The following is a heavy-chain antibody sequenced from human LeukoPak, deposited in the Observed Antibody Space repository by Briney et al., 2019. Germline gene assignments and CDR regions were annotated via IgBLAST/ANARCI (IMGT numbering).Heavy chain of an antibody. CDR2: TYYSGST. CDR3: ARADGRRIYFDY. D-gene: IGHD4-23*01. J-gene: IGHJ4*02. CDR1: GGSISSGDYY. Sequence: SETLSLTCTVSGGSISSGDYYWSWIRQPPGKGLEWIGYTYYSGSTYYNPSLKSRVTISVDTAKNQFSLKLSSVTAADTAVYYCARADGRRIYFDYWGQGTLVTVSS. V-gene: IGHV4-30-4*01.